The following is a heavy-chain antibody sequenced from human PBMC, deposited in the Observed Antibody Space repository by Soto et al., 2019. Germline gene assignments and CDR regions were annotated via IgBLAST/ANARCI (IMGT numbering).Heavy chain of an antibody. J-gene: IGHJ4*02. CDR3: ARGGGIVDN. CDR1: GFAFNNDW. Sequence: EVQVVESGGDLVQPGGSLRLSCAASGFAFNNDWMTWVRQASGKGLEWVASIKEDGTNTYYADSVRGRFTLSRDNTKNSLYRQMNSLRAKDTAVYYCARGGGIVDNWGQGTRVTVSS. CDR2: IKEDGTNT. V-gene: IGHV3-7*01. D-gene: IGHD3-10*01.